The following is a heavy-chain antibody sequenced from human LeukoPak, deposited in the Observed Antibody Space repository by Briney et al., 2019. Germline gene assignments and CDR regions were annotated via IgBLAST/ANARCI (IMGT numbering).Heavy chain of an antibody. D-gene: IGHD4-17*01. CDR3: ARDGDYGDYLGWFDP. CDR1: GGSISSYY. J-gene: IGHJ5*02. V-gene: IGHV4-59*01. Sequence: SETLSLTCTVSGGSISSYYWSWIRQPPGKGLEWIGYIYYSGSTNYNPSLRSRVTMSVDTSKNLFSLKMSSVTAADTAVYYCARDGDYGDYLGWFDPWGQGTLVTVSS. CDR2: IYYSGST.